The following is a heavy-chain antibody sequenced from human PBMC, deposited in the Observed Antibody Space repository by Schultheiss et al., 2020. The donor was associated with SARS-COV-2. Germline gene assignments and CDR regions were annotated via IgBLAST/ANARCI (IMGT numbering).Heavy chain of an antibody. Sequence: GESLKISCAASGFTFSSYAMHWVRQAPGKGLEWVAVISYDGNTEFYADSVKGRFTISRDKSKNTLYLQMNSLRDEDRAVYYCARETTRLNDAFDIWGQGTMVTVSS. CDR3: ARETTRLNDAFDI. CDR2: ISYDGNTE. V-gene: IGHV3-30*01. D-gene: IGHD2-15*01. CDR1: GFTFSSYA. J-gene: IGHJ3*02.